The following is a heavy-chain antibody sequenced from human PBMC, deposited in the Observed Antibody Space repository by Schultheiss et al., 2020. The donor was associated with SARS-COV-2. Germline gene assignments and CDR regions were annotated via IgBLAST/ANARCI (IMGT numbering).Heavy chain of an antibody. CDR2: INSDGSIT. CDR3: ARGGYCSSTSCPKAQNWFDP. D-gene: IGHD2-2*03. V-gene: IGHV3-74*01. J-gene: IGHJ5*02. CDR1: GFTFSSYW. Sequence: GGSLILSCAASGFTFSSYWMHWVRQAPGKGLVWVSRINSDGSITSYADSVKGRFTISRDNAKNTLYLQMNSLRAEDTAVYYCARGGYCSSTSCPKAQNWFDPWGQGTLVTVS.